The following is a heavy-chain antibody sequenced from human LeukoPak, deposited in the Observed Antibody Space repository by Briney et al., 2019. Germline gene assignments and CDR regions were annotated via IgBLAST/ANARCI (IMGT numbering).Heavy chain of an antibody. CDR2: ISYDGSNK. Sequence: GGSLRLSCAASGFTFSSYAMHWVRQALGKGLEWVAVISYDGSNKYYADSVKGRFTISRDNSKNTLYLQMNSLRAEDTAVYYCARVLYSGSYVGPMDVWGQGTTVTVSS. CDR1: GFTFSSYA. J-gene: IGHJ6*02. D-gene: IGHD1-26*01. CDR3: ARVLYSGSYVGPMDV. V-gene: IGHV3-30-3*01.